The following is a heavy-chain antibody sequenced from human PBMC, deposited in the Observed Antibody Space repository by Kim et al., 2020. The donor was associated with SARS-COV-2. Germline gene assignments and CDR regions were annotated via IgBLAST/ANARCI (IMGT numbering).Heavy chain of an antibody. D-gene: IGHD4-17*01. CDR2: ISYDGSNK. Sequence: GGSLRLSCAASGFTFSSYGMHWVRQAPGKGLEWVAVISYDGSNKYYAESVKGRFTISRDNSKNTLYLQMNSLRAEDTAVYYCARGDDYGGNSGAFDIWGQGTMVTVSS. CDR3: ARGDDYGGNSGAFDI. J-gene: IGHJ3*02. CDR1: GFTFSSYG. V-gene: IGHV3-33*05.